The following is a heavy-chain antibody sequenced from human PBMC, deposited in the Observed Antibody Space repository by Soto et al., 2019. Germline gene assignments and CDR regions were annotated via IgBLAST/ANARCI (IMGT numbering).Heavy chain of an antibody. D-gene: IGHD2-15*01. CDR3: ARLYCSGDDCFYQIDY. CDR1: GFSFSHYS. CDR2: ISSESGTI. J-gene: IGHJ4*02. V-gene: IGHV3-48*02. Sequence: PRGSLRLSCAASGFSFSHYSMIWVRQASGKGLEWLSYISSESGTIYYAESVKGRFTVSRDNAKNSLSLQMNILRDEDAATYYCARLYCSGDDCFYQIDYWGQG.